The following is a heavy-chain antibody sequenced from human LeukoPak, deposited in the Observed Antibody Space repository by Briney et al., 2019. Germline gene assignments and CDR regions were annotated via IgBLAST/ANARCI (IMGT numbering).Heavy chain of an antibody. CDR1: GFTLSDYA. V-gene: IGHV3-33*06. Sequence: GGSLRLSCAVSGFTLSDYAMHWVRQTPGKGLEWVALIWDDGSEKYYADSVKGRFTISRDLSQNTLFLQMSSLRAEDTAVYYCAKSGRIYYVLDFWGQGTLVTVSS. CDR2: IWDDGSEK. CDR3: AKSGRIYYVLDF. J-gene: IGHJ4*02. D-gene: IGHD3-10*01.